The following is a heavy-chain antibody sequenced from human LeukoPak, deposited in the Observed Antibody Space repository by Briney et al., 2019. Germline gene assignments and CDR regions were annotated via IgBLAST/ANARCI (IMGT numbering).Heavy chain of an antibody. CDR3: ARWTTAVTLDD. CDR1: VYTFTGYY. Sequence: GASVKVSCKASVYTFTGYYIHWVRQAPGQGLEWMGWISPSSGVTNFAQKFQGRVTMTRDTSIATAYMELSGLTSDDTAVYYCARWTTAVTLDDWGQGTLVTVSS. CDR2: ISPSSGVT. V-gene: IGHV1-2*02. J-gene: IGHJ4*02. D-gene: IGHD4-17*01.